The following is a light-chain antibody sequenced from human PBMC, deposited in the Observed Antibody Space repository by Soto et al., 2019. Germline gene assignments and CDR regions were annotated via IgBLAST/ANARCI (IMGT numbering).Light chain of an antibody. CDR2: GAS. Sequence: EIVLTQSPGTLSLSPGERATLSCRASQSVSSSYLAWYQQKPGQAPRLLIYGASSMATGIPDRFRGSGSGTDFTLTISRLEPEDFAVYYCQPYGSSPYTFGQGTKLEIK. CDR1: QSVSSSY. CDR3: QPYGSSPYT. V-gene: IGKV3-20*01. J-gene: IGKJ2*01.